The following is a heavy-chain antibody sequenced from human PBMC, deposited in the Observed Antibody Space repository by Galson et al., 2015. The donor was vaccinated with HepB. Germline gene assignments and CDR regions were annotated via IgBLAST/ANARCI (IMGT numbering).Heavy chain of an antibody. V-gene: IGHV3-23*01. Sequence: SLRLSCVASGFSFDIWAMSWVRQPPGKGLEWVSGITGSFTTYYADSVKGRFTISRDNSKNALYLQMNSLRPEDTAVYYCLGGRVYWGQGILVTVSS. CDR2: ITGSFTT. CDR1: GFSFDIWA. D-gene: IGHD3-10*01. J-gene: IGHJ4*02. CDR3: LGGRVY.